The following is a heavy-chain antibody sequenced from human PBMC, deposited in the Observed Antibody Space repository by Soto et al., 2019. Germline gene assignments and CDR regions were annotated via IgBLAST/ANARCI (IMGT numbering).Heavy chain of an antibody. CDR3: AGDPYYYGSAF. Sequence: QVQLVESGGGLVGPGGSLRLSCAASGFRFSDHYMTWIRQAPGKGLEWVSKISSSGTTMYYADSVKGRFTVSRDNAQNSLYLQMNGLRAEDTAVYYCAGDPYYYGSAFWGQGTLVTVSS. V-gene: IGHV3-11*01. J-gene: IGHJ4*02. CDR1: GFRFSDHY. CDR2: ISSSGTTM. D-gene: IGHD3-10*01.